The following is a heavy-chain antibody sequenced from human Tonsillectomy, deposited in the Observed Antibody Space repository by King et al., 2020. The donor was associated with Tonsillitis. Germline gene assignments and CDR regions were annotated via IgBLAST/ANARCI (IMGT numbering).Heavy chain of an antibody. V-gene: IGHV1-2*02. CDR1: GDTFSGYY. CDR3: ARGGGDFDY. Sequence: VQLVESGAEVKEPGASVKVSCKASGDTFSGYYIHWVRQAPGQGLEWMGWINPGQGLEWMGWINPNSGGTTSEQQFKGRGTMTRDTYLSTAYMERSSLRSDDTAVYYCARGGGDFDYWGQGTLVTVSS. CDR2: INPNSGGT. D-gene: IGHD3-10*01. J-gene: IGHJ4*02.